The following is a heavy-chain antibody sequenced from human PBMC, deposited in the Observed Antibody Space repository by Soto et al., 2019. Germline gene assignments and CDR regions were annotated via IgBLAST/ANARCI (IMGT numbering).Heavy chain of an antibody. CDR2: IYYSGST. Sequence: SETLSLTCTVSGGSISSYYWSWIRQPPGKGLEWIRYIYYSGSTNYNPSLKSRVTISVDTSKNQFSLKLSSVTAADTAVYYCARHGWEQQLVSGGKGYSYGYYFDYWGQGTLVTVSS. V-gene: IGHV4-59*08. J-gene: IGHJ4*02. CDR1: GGSISSYY. CDR3: ARHGWEQQLVSGGKGYSYGYYFDY. D-gene: IGHD5-18*01.